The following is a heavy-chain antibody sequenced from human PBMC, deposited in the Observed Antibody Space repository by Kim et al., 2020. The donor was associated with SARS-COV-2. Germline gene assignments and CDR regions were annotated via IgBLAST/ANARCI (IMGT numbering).Heavy chain of an antibody. J-gene: IGHJ5*02. CDR1: GGSISSNNYY. CDR3: ARHVGGNIASRKYSFDP. Sequence: SETLSLTCSVSGGSISSNNYYWDWIRQPPGKGLEYIGSIFYSGNTYYNSSLKSRATISVDTSSNQFSLQLTSVTAADTAVYYCARHVGGNIASRKYSFDPWGRGILVTV. D-gene: IGHD6-13*01. V-gene: IGHV4-39*01. CDR2: IFYSGNT.